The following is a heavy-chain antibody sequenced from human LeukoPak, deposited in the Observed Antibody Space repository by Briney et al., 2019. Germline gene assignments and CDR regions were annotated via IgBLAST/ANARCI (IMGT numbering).Heavy chain of an antibody. CDR3: ARTPYYYDSSGYYPSWFDH. J-gene: IGHJ5*02. CDR2: IYYSGST. D-gene: IGHD3-22*01. CDR1: GGSISSSSYH. Sequence: SETLSLTCTVSGGSISSSSYHWGWIRQPPGKGLEWIGSIYYSGSTYYNPSHKSRVTISVDTSKNQFSLKLSSVTAADTAVYYCARTPYYYDSSGYYPSWFDHWGQGTLVTVSS. V-gene: IGHV4-39*01.